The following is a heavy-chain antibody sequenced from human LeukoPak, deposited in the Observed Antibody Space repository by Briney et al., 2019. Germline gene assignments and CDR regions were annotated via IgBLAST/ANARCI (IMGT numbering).Heavy chain of an antibody. CDR1: GFSFSTYA. D-gene: IGHD3-16*01. J-gene: IGHJ4*02. Sequence: GRSLRLSCAASGFSFSTYAMHWVRQAPDTGLEWVALIWHDGSKEYYADSVKGRFTISRDNSKNTLCLEMNSLRADDTAVYYCAGDTPPGGEYYFEYWGQGALVTVSS. CDR2: IWHDGSKE. CDR3: AGDTPPGGEYYFEY. V-gene: IGHV3-33*01.